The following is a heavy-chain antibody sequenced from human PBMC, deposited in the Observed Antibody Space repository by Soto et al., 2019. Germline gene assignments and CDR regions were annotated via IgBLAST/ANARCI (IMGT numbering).Heavy chain of an antibody. V-gene: IGHV4-31*03. CDR2: IYYGGST. CDR3: ARDEHDYGDSVYFQH. Sequence: SETLSLTCTVSGGSISSGGYYWSWIRQHPGKGLEWIGYIYYGGSTYYNPSLKSRVTISVDTSKNQFSLKLSSVTATDTAVYYCARDEHDYGDSVYFQHWGQGTLVTVSS. CDR1: GGSISSGGYY. D-gene: IGHD4-17*01. J-gene: IGHJ1*01.